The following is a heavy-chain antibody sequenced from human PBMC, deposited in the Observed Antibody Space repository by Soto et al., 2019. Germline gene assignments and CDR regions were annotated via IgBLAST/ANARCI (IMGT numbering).Heavy chain of an antibody. V-gene: IGHV3-30*18. CDR1: GFTFTTNG. J-gene: IGHJ4*02. Sequence: GGSLRLSCAASGFTFTTNGMHWVRQAPGKGLEWVAVISYDGSNKYYADSVKGRLTISRDNSKNTLYLQMNSLRPEDTAVYYCAKDRVESGLGEVDYWGQGALVTVSS. D-gene: IGHD3-16*01. CDR3: AKDRVESGLGEVDY. CDR2: ISYDGSNK.